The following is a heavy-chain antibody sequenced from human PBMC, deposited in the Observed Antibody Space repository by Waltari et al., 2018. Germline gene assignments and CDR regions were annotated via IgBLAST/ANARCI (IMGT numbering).Heavy chain of an antibody. D-gene: IGHD3-10*01. CDR2: TTDSGVTT. Sequence: EVQLVESGGGLVQPGASLRLSCAASGLTINNNAISWVRQAPGKGLEWVSSTTDSGVTTYYADFVKGRSIISTDNSRNTVYLEMNTVRVEDTALYFCARGLGELLPFDFWGQGTMVTVSS. CDR3: ARGLGELLPFDF. CDR1: GLTINNNA. V-gene: IGHV3-23*04. J-gene: IGHJ4*02.